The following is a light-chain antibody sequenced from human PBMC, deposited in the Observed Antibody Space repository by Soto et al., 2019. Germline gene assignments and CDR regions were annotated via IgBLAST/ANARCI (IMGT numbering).Light chain of an antibody. CDR3: QQYSNWPSRT. V-gene: IGKV3-15*01. J-gene: IGKJ1*01. Sequence: EIVMTQSPATLSVSPGERATLSCRASQSVRINVAWYRQKLGQAPRLLIYGASTRASGIPVRFSASGSGTEFTLTISSLQSEDFAVYYCQQYSNWPSRTFGQGTKVDIK. CDR1: QSVRIN. CDR2: GAS.